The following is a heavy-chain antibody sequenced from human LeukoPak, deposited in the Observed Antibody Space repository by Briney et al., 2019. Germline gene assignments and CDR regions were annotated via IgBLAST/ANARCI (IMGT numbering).Heavy chain of an antibody. J-gene: IGHJ3*02. CDR3: AKGTTGTTSAFDI. CDR1: GGSISSYY. V-gene: IGHV4-59*01. D-gene: IGHD1-1*01. Sequence: KPSETLSLTCTVSGGSISSYYWSWIRQPPGKGLEWIGYIYYSGSTKYNPSLKSRVTISVDTSKNQFSLKLGSVTAADTALYYCAKGTTGTTSAFDIWGQGTMVTVSS. CDR2: IYYSGST.